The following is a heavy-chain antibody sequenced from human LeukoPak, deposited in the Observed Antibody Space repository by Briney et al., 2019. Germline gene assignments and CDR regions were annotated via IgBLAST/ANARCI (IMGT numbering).Heavy chain of an antibody. CDR1: GGTFSSYA. D-gene: IGHD1-26*01. J-gene: IGHJ4*02. CDR3: ARGLLSGGYYNRILHNRKYYFDY. CDR2: IIPIFGTA. V-gene: IGHV1-69*05. Sequence: SVKVSCKASGGTFSSYAISWVRQAPGQGLEWMGGIIPIFGTANYAQKFQGRVTMTRDTSTSTVYMELSRLRSDDTAVYYCARGLLSGGYYNRILHNRKYYFDYWGQGTLVTVSS.